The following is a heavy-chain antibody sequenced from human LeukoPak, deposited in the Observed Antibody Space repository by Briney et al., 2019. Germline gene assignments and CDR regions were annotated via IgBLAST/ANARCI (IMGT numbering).Heavy chain of an antibody. J-gene: IGHJ4*02. CDR3: AKDIVVVPASPSSFDY. CDR1: GFTFSAYA. V-gene: IGHV3-23*01. Sequence: GGSLRLSCAASGFTFSAYAMTWVRQAPGKGLEWVSAISGSGGSTYYADSVKGRFTISRDNSKNTLYLQVNSLRAEDTAVYYCAKDIVVVPASPSSFDYWGQGTLVTVSS. CDR2: ISGSGGST. D-gene: IGHD2-2*01.